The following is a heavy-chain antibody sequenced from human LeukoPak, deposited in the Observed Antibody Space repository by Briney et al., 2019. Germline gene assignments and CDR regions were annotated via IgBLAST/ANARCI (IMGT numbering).Heavy chain of an antibody. CDR1: GYSFTNYW. CDR3: ARPWGVTPYYFDY. CDR2: IYPGDSDT. D-gene: IGHD1-14*01. Sequence: GESLKISRKGSGYSFTNYWIGWVRQMPGKGLEWMGIIYPGDSDTRYSPSFQGQVTISADKSTSTAYLQWSSLKASDTAMYYCARPWGVTPYYFDYWGQGTLVTVSS. V-gene: IGHV5-51*01. J-gene: IGHJ4*02.